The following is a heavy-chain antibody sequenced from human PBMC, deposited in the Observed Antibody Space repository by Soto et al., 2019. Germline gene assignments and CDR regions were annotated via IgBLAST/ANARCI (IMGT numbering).Heavy chain of an antibody. J-gene: IGHJ6*02. CDR1: GGSISSGGYS. CDR3: ARERLGLAAAGTAYYGMDV. V-gene: IGHV4-30-2*01. D-gene: IGHD6-13*01. Sequence: SETLSLTCAVSGGSISSGGYSWSWIRQPPGKGLEWIGYIYHSGSTYYNPSLKSRVTISVDRSKNQFSLKLSSVTAADTAVYYCARERLGLAAAGTAYYGMDVWGQGTTVTVS. CDR2: IYHSGST.